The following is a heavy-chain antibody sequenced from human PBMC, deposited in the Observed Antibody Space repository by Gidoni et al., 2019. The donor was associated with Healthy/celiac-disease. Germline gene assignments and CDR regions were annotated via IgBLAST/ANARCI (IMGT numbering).Heavy chain of an antibody. D-gene: IGHD4-17*01. CDR3: AGGYGDYGVFDY. Sequence: QVRPGESGGGVVQPGRALRLSCAASGSTFSSNAMHWVRQAPGQGLEWVAVISYDGSNKYYAVSVKGRFTISRDNSKNTLYLQMNSLRAEDTAVYYCAGGYGDYGVFDYWGQGTLVTVSS. CDR1: GSTFSSNA. J-gene: IGHJ4*02. CDR2: ISYDGSNK. V-gene: IGHV3-30*04.